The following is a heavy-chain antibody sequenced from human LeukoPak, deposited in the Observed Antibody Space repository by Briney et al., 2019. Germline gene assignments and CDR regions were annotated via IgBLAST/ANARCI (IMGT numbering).Heavy chain of an antibody. Sequence: PGGSLRLSCAASGFTFSSYGMHWVRQAPGKGLEWVAVISYDGSNKYYADSVKGRFTISRDNSKNTLYLQMNSLRAEDTAVYYCAKDDGLRGELLSSDFDYWGQGTLVTVSS. CDR1: GFTFSSYG. V-gene: IGHV3-30*18. CDR3: AKDDGLRGELLSSDFDY. D-gene: IGHD3-10*01. CDR2: ISYDGSNK. J-gene: IGHJ4*02.